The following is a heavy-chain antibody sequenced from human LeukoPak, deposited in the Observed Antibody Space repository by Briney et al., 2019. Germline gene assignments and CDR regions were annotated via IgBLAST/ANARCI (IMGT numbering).Heavy chain of an antibody. CDR2: MNPSSGNT. J-gene: IGHJ4*02. Sequence: ASVKVSCKASGYTFTSYDINWVRQATGQGLEWMGWMNPSSGNTGYAQKFQGRVTMTRNTSISTAYMELSSLRSEDTAVYYCARGDWRWLQSDYWGQGTLVTVSS. D-gene: IGHD5-24*01. CDR1: GYTFTSYD. CDR3: ARGDWRWLQSDY. V-gene: IGHV1-8*01.